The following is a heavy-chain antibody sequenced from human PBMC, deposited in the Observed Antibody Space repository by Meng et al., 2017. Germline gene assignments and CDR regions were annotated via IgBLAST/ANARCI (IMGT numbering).Heavy chain of an antibody. D-gene: IGHD4-17*01. Sequence: GGSLRLSCAASGFTFSSYEMNWVRQAPGKGLEWVSYISSSGSTIYYADSVKGRFTISRDNAKNSLYLQMNSLRAEDTAVYYCARAPTTVIGDYWGRGTLVTVSS. CDR2: ISSSGSTI. J-gene: IGHJ4*02. CDR1: GFTFSSYE. V-gene: IGHV3-48*03. CDR3: ARAPTTVIGDY.